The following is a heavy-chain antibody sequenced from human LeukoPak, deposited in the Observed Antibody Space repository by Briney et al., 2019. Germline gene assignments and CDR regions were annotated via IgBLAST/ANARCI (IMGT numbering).Heavy chain of an antibody. Sequence: SVKVSCKASGGTFSSYAISWVRQASGQGLEWMGGIIPIFGTANYAQKFQGRVTITADESTSTAYMELSSLRSEDTAVYYCAFVLRGYSGYDLVKRLDYWGQGTLVTVSS. CDR3: AFVLRGYSGYDLVKRLDY. CDR1: GGTFSSYA. J-gene: IGHJ4*02. V-gene: IGHV1-69*13. CDR2: IIPIFGTA. D-gene: IGHD5-12*01.